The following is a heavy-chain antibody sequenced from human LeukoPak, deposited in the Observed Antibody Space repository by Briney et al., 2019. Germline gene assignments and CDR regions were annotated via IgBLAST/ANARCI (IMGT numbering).Heavy chain of an antibody. CDR1: GGSFRGYY. V-gene: IGHV4-34*01. J-gene: IGHJ4*02. CDR3: ARGLSSSGWYTSVY. Sequence: PSETLSLTCAVYGGSFRGYYWSWIRQPPGKGLEWIGEINHSGSTNYNPSLKSRVTISVDTSKNQFSLKLSSVTAADTAVYYCARGLSSSGWYTSVYWGQGTLVTVSS. CDR2: INHSGST. D-gene: IGHD6-19*01.